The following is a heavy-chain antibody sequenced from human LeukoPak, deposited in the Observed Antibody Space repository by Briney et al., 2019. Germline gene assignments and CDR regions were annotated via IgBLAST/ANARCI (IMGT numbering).Heavy chain of an antibody. CDR1: GFTFSSYE. V-gene: IGHV3-48*03. J-gene: IGHJ4*02. Sequence: GGSLRLSCAASGFTFSSYEMNWVRQAPGKGLEWVSYISSSGSTIYYADSVKGRFTISRDNAKNSLYLQMNSLRAEDTAVYYCARGRSYYAGVCFDYWGQGTLVTVSS. CDR2: ISSSGSTI. D-gene: IGHD2/OR15-2a*01. CDR3: ARGRSYYAGVCFDY.